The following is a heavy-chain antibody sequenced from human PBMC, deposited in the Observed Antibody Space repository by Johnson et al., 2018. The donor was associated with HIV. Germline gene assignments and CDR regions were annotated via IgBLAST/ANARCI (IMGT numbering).Heavy chain of an antibody. J-gene: IGHJ3*02. CDR1: GFTFSSYA. CDR2: ISYDGSNK. D-gene: IGHD3-22*01. Sequence: VQLVESGGGVVQPGRSLRLSCAASGFTFSSYAMHWVRQAPGTGLEWVAVISYDGSNKYYADSVKGRFTISRDTSKKTLYLQMNSRRAEDTAVYYCAKGRSMYYYDSSGWGGAFDIWGQGTMVTVSS. V-gene: IGHV3-30-3*01. CDR3: AKGRSMYYYDSSGWGGAFDI.